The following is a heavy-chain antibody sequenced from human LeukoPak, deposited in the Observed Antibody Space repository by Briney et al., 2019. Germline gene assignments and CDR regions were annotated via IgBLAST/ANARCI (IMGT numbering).Heavy chain of an antibody. J-gene: IGHJ4*02. CDR2: ISASAGTT. V-gene: IGHV3-23*01. CDR1: RFTFSYYA. Sequence: GGSLRLSCAASRFTFSYYAMTWVRQTPGKGLEWVSAISASAGTTYYADSVKGRFTISRDNSKNTLYLQMNSLRADDTARYYCAKGGSSWSYYFDYWGQGTLVTVSS. CDR3: AKGGSSWSYYFDY. D-gene: IGHD6-13*01.